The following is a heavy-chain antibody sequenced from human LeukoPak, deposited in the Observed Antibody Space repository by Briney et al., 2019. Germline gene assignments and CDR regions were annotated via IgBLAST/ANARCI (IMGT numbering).Heavy chain of an antibody. CDR2: IYYSGST. V-gene: IGHV4-39*07. CDR1: GGSISSSSYY. CDR3: ARGAADYDFWSGYSPVLRGWFDP. J-gene: IGHJ5*02. Sequence: PSETLSLTCTVSGGSISSSSYYWGWIRQPPGTGLEWIGSIYYSGSTYYNPSLKSRVTISVDTSKNQFSLKLSSVTAADTAVYYCARGAADYDFWSGYSPVLRGWFDPWGQGTLVTVSS. D-gene: IGHD3-3*01.